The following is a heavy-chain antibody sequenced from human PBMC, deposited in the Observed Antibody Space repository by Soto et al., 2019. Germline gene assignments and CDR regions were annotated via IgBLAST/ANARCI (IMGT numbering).Heavy chain of an antibody. CDR3: ARARLIYGDFTENWFDP. J-gene: IGHJ5*02. CDR2: IYHSGST. CDR1: GGSISGGGYS. V-gene: IGHV4-30-2*01. Sequence: SETLSLTCAVSGGSISGGGYSWSWIRQPPGKGLEWIGYIYHSGSTYYNPSLKSRVTISVDRSKNQFSLKLSSVTAADTAVYYCARARLIYGDFTENWFDPWGQGTLVTVSS. D-gene: IGHD4-17*01.